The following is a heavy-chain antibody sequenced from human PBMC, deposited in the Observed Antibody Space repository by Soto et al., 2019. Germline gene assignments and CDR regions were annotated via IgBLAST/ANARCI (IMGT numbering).Heavy chain of an antibody. V-gene: IGHV3-30*18. CDR1: GFTFCSYG. CDR3: AKDFRSSVDP. J-gene: IGHJ5*02. Sequence: GGSLRLSCAASGFTFCSYGMHWVRQAPGKGLEWVAVISYDGSNKYYADSVKGRFTIPRDNSKNTLYLQMNSLRAEDTAVYYCAKDFRSSVDPWGQGTLVTVSS. CDR2: ISYDGSNK.